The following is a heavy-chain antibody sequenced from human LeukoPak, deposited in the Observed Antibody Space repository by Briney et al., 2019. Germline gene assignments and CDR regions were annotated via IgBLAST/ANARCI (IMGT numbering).Heavy chain of an antibody. CDR2: ISWNSGSI. CDR3: AKAAPYYFDY. J-gene: IGHJ4*02. V-gene: IGHV3-9*01. D-gene: IGHD6-13*01. Sequence: GRSLRLSCAASGFTFDDYAMHWVRQAPGKGLEWVSGISWNSGSIGYADSVKGRFTISRDNAKNSLYLQMNSLRAEDTALYYCAKAAPYYFDYWGQGTLVTVSS. CDR1: GFTFDDYA.